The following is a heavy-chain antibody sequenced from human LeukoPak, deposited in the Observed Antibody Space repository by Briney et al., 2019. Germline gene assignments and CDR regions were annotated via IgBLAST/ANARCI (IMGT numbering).Heavy chain of an antibody. CDR3: ARGFDWLEYYFDY. CDR2: INPNTGGA. D-gene: IGHD3-9*01. Sequence: ASVKVSCKASGYTFTDYYMHWVRQAPGQGLEWMAWINPNTGGARYAQKFQGRVTMTRDTSISTAYMELSRLRSDDTAVYYCARGFDWLEYYFDYWGQGTLVTVSS. CDR1: GYTFTDYY. V-gene: IGHV1-2*02. J-gene: IGHJ4*02.